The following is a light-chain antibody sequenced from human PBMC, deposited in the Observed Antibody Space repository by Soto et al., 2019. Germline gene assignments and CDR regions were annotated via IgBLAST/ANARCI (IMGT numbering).Light chain of an antibody. V-gene: IGKV3-15*01. CDR2: GAS. CDR3: EHYNNCLD. CDR1: QSVSSN. Sequence: EIVLTQSPATLSVSPGERATLSCRASQSVSSNLAWYQQKPVQAPRLLIYGASTRATGIPARVSGRGSWTVSTLTTSSLQSEDFAVYYGEHYNNCLDFGGRTKVEIK. J-gene: IGKJ4*01.